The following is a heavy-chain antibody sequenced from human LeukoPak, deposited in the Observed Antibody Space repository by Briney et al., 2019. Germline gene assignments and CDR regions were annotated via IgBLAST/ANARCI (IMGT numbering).Heavy chain of an antibody. Sequence: SETLSLTCTVSGGSISSYDWCWIRQPPGQGLEWIGYIYYSGSTNYNPSLKSRVTISVDTSKNQFSLKLSSVTAADTAVYYCARLDDSSGYCLDYWGQGTLVTVSS. CDR3: ARLDDSSGYCLDY. CDR2: IYYSGST. V-gene: IGHV4-59*01. D-gene: IGHD3-22*01. CDR1: GGSISSYD. J-gene: IGHJ4*02.